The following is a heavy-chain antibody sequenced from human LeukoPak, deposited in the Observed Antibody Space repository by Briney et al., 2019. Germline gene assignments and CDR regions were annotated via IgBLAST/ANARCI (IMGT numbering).Heavy chain of an antibody. CDR3: ARDRVSGDSSGYSPFDY. V-gene: IGHV3-30-3*01. Sequence: PGRSLRLSCAASGFTFSNYAMHWVRQAPGKGLEWVAVISSDGSNKYYGDSVKGRFTISRDNSKNTLYLEVNSLRDEDTAVYYCARDRVSGDSSGYSPFDYWGQGTLVTVSS. J-gene: IGHJ4*02. CDR2: ISSDGSNK. CDR1: GFTFSNYA. D-gene: IGHD3-22*01.